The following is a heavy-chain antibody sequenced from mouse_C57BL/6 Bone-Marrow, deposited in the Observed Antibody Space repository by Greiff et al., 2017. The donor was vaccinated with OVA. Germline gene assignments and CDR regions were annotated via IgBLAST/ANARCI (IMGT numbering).Heavy chain of an antibody. V-gene: IGHV1-59*01. J-gene: IGHJ2*01. Sequence: VQLQQPGAELVRPGTSVKLSCKASGYTFTSYWMHWVKQRPGQGLEWIGVIDPSDSYTNYNHKFKGKATLTVDTSSSTAYMQLSSLTSEDSAVYYCARGDFDDYWGQGTTLTVSS. CDR2: IDPSDSYT. CDR1: GYTFTSYW. CDR3: ARGDFDDY.